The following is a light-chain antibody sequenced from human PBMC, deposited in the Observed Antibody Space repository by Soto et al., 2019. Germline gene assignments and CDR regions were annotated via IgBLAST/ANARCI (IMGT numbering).Light chain of an antibody. CDR2: GAS. V-gene: IGKV3D-15*01. Sequence: EVVMTQSPATLSVSPGERATLSCRASQSVSSKLAWYQQKPCQAPRLLIYGASSRATSIPASFSGSGSGPDFPLTISRLEPEDFAVYYCQLYDPSFTWTFGQGTKADI. J-gene: IGKJ1*01. CDR1: QSVSSK. CDR3: QLYDPSFTWT.